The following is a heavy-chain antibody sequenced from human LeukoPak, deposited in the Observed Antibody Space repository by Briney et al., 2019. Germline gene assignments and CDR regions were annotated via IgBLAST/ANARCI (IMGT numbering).Heavy chain of an antibody. D-gene: IGHD6-19*01. Sequence: GGSLRLSCAASRFTFSSYAMHWARHAPGKGLECVSAISSSGGSTYYANSVKGRFTISRDNSKNTLYLQMGSLRAEDMAVYYCARGVLARGSSGWYFDYWGQGTLVTVSS. J-gene: IGHJ4*02. CDR3: ARGVLARGSSGWYFDY. V-gene: IGHV3-64*01. CDR2: ISSSGGST. CDR1: RFTFSSYA.